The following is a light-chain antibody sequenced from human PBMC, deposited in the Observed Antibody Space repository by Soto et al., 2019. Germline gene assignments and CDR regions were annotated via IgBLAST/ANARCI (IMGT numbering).Light chain of an antibody. V-gene: IGLV1-36*01. CDR1: TSNTGNNA. J-gene: IGLJ7*01. CDR3: AAWDDSLNAAV. CDR2: YDD. Sequence: QSVLTQPPSVSEAPGQRVTISCSGSTSNTGNNAVSWYQQVPGKAPKLLMYYDDILPSGVSDRFSGFKSGTSASLAIRGLQSEDEADYYCAAWDDSLNAAVFGGGTQLTVL.